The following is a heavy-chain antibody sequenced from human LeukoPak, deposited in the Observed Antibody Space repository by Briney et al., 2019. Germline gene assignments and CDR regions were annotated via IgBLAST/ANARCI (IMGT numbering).Heavy chain of an antibody. J-gene: IGHJ4*02. CDR3: ARDSVVGVPRLADY. CDR2: ISSSSYI. D-gene: IGHD1-26*01. V-gene: IGHV3-21*01. Sequence: PGGSLRLSCAASGFTFSSYSMNWVRQAPGKGLEWVSSISSSSYIYYADSVKGRFTISRDNAKNSLYLQMNSLRAEDTAVYYCARDSVVGVPRLADYWGQGTLVTLSS. CDR1: GFTFSSYS.